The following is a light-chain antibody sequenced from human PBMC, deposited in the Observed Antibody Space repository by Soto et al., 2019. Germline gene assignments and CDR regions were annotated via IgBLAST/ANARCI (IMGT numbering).Light chain of an antibody. Sequence: QSVLTQPPSVSGAPGQRVTISCTESSSNIGAGYDVHWYQQLPGTAPKLLIYGTSNRHSGVPDRFSGSKSGTSASLAITGLQAEDEADYYYQSYDSSLSGWVFGGGTKLTVL. CDR1: SSNIGAGYD. J-gene: IGLJ3*02. V-gene: IGLV1-40*01. CDR3: QSYDSSLSGWV. CDR2: GTS.